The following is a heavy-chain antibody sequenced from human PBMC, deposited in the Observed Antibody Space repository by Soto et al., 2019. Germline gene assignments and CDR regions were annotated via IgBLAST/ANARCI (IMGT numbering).Heavy chain of an antibody. D-gene: IGHD3-22*01. J-gene: IGHJ4*02. Sequence: GASVKVSCKTSGYIFTDYYIHWVRQAPGQGLEWMGWINPNSGGTNYAQKFQDWVTMTRDTSINTTYMEVNRLRSDDTAVYYCARPSGYYPYYCDDWGQGTQVTVSS. CDR2: INPNSGGT. CDR3: ARPSGYYPYYCDD. CDR1: GYIFTDYY. V-gene: IGHV1-2*04.